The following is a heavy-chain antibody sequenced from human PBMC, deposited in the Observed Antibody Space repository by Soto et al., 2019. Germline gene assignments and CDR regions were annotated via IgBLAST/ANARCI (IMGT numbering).Heavy chain of an antibody. CDR1: GFIFSNYD. V-gene: IGHV3-48*02. Sequence: EVQLVESGGDLVQPGGSLRLSCAASGFIFSNYDINWVRQAPGKGLEWVSYISSSGSTIYYADSVKGRFTISRDNAKNSLYLQMNSLRDEDTAVYYCARASGYYDTSGYYGAFYYYGMDVWGQGTTVTVSS. CDR3: ARASGYYDTSGYYGAFYYYGMDV. CDR2: ISSSGSTI. J-gene: IGHJ6*02. D-gene: IGHD3-22*01.